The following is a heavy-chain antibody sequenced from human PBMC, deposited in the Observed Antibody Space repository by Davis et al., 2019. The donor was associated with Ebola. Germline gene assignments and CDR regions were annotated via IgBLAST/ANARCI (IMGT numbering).Heavy chain of an antibody. CDR3: ARGLLGDNWFDP. CDR2: IIPIFGTA. V-gene: IGHV1-69*13. CDR1: GGTFTSYA. Sequence: SVKVSCKASGGTFTSYAISWVRQAPGQGLEWMGGIIPIFGTANYAQKFQGRVTITADESTSTAYMELSSLRSEDTAVYYCARGLLGDNWFDPWGQGTLVTVSS. J-gene: IGHJ5*02. D-gene: IGHD3-16*01.